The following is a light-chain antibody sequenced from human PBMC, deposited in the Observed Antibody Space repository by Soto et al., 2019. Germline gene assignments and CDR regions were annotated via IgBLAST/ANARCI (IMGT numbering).Light chain of an antibody. CDR2: AAS. Sequence: DIQMTQSPSSLSASVGDRLTITCRASQSIGTYLNWYQHKPGRAPKLLIYAASSLQSGVPSRFSVSGSGTDFTLTISSLQPEDVATYYCQQSYSNRLLTFGGGTAVEIK. J-gene: IGKJ4*01. CDR3: QQSYSNRLLT. CDR1: QSIGTY. V-gene: IGKV1-39*01.